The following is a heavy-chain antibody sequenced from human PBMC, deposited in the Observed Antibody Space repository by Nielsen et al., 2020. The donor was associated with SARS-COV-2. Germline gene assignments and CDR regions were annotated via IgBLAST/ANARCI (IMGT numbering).Heavy chain of an antibody. V-gene: IGHV4-31*03. CDR1: GCSISSGGYY. J-gene: IGHJ3*02. D-gene: IGHD4-17*01. CDR3: ARATMTDADAFDI. Sequence: SETLSLTCTVSGCSISSGGYYWSWIRPHPGKGLEWVGYIYYSGSTYYNPVLKSRVTISVDTSKNQFSLKLSSVTAADTAVYYCARATMTDADAFDIWGQGAMVSVSS. CDR2: IYYSGST.